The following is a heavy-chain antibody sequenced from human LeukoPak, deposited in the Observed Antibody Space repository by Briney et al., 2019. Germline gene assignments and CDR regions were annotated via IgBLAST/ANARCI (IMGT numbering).Heavy chain of an antibody. CDR2: INCSGST. V-gene: IGHV4-59*08. CDR3: ARRGTYRKEYYFDY. J-gene: IGHJ4*02. CDR1: GGSISDYN. Sequence: SETLSLTCTVSGGSISDYNWSWVRQPPGKGLEWIGYINCSGSTHYNPSLKSRVTISIDTSKNQFSLKLTSVTAADMAVYYCARRGTYRKEYYFDYWGQGTLVTVSS. D-gene: IGHD3-16*02.